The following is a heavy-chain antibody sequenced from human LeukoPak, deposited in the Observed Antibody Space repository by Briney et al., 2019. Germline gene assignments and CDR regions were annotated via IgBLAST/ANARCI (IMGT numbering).Heavy chain of an antibody. CDR1: GYSFTSYW. CDR3: AVCLDWPGFDY. J-gene: IGHJ4*02. CDR2: IYPSDSDT. V-gene: IGHV5-51*01. D-gene: IGHD3-9*01. Sequence: PGESLKISCKDSGYSFTSYWIGWVRQLPGKGLEWMGIIYPSDSDTRYSPSFQGQVTISADKSISTAHLQWSSLKASDTAMYYCAVCLDWPGFDYWGQGTLVTVSS.